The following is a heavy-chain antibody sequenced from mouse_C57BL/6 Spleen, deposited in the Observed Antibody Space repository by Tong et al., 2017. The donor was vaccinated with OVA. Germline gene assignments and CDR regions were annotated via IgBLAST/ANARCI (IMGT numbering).Heavy chain of an antibody. CDR3: ARDIPFITTVVEGFAY. CDR2: ISDGGSYT. Sequence: EVQLQESGGGLVKPGGSLKLSCAASGFTFSSYAMSWVRQTPEKRLEWVATISDGGSYTYYPDNVKGRLTISRDNAKNNLYLQMSQLKSEDTAMYYCARDIPFITTVVEGFAYWGQGTLVTVSA. J-gene: IGHJ3*01. CDR1: GFTFSSYA. D-gene: IGHD1-1*01. V-gene: IGHV5-4*01.